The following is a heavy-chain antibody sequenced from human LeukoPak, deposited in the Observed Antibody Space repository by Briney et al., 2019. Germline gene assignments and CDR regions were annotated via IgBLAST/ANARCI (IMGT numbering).Heavy chain of an antibody. CDR3: ARGPLDSGYTYFDY. CDR2: FSYSGST. D-gene: IGHD5-12*01. CDR1: GGSVTTDY. V-gene: IGHV4-59*02. J-gene: IGHJ4*02. Sequence: SETLSLTCTVSGGSVTTDYWSWIRQPPGKGLEWVGYFSYSGSTNYNPSLKSRVTISVDTSKNQFSLKLSSVTAADTAVYYCARGPLDSGYTYFDYWGQGTLVSVAS.